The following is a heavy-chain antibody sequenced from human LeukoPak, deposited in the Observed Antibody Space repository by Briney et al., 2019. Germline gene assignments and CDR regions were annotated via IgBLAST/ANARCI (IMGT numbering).Heavy chain of an antibody. J-gene: IGHJ6*02. D-gene: IGHD3-22*01. CDR1: GFTFSSYA. CDR2: ISYDGSNK. Sequence: GGSLRLSCAASGFTFSSYAMHWVRQAPGKGLEWVAVISYDGSNKYYADSVKGRFTISRDNSKNTLYLQMNSLRAEDTAVYYCARDLDYYDSSGYPLADYYYYGMDAWGQGTTVTVSS. V-gene: IGHV3-30-3*01. CDR3: ARDLDYYDSSGYPLADYYYYGMDA.